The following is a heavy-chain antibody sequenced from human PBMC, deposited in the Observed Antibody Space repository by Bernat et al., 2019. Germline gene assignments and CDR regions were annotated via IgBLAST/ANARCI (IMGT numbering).Heavy chain of an antibody. D-gene: IGHD6-13*01. CDR1: GGSISSSSYY. Sequence: QLQLQESGPGLVKPSETLSLTCTVSGGSISSSSYYWGWIRQPPGKGLEWIGSIYYSGSTYYNPSLKSRVTISVDTSKNQFSLKLSSVTAADTAVYYCARDRGYSSSWNDYWGQGTPVTVSS. J-gene: IGHJ4*02. CDR2: IYYSGST. V-gene: IGHV4-39*02. CDR3: ARDRGYSSSWNDY.